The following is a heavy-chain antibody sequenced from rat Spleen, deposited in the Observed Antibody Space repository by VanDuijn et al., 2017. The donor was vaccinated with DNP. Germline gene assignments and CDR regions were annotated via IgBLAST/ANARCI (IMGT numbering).Heavy chain of an antibody. CDR2: ITTSDGST. CDR1: GFSFSNYN. V-gene: IGHV5-25*01. CDR3: ARFDGYNYLYVMDV. Sequence: EVELVESGGGLVQPGRSLKLSCAAAGFSFSNYNMAWVRQAPKKGLEWVATITTSDGSTYYPYSVKGRCTISRDDAESSLYLQMNSLKSEDTATYYCARFDGYNYLYVMDVWGQGTSVTVSS. J-gene: IGHJ4*01. D-gene: IGHD1-4*01.